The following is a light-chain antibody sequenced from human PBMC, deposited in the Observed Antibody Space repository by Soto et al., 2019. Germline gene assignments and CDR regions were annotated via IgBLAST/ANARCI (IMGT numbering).Light chain of an antibody. J-gene: IGKJ4*01. CDR1: QSVSSN. CDR3: QQYNNWPHA. Sequence: EIVMTQSPATLSVSPGERATLSCRASQSVSSNLAWYQQKPGQAPRLLIYGASTRSTGIPARFSGSGSGTEFTLTSSSLHSEDVEVYYCQQYNNWPHAFGGGTKVEIK. CDR2: GAS. V-gene: IGKV3-15*01.